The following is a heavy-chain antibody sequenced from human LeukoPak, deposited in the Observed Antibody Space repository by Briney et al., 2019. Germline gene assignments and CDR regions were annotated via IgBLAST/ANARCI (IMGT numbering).Heavy chain of an antibody. CDR3: ARGPLYDSSGYYFVYFDY. CDR2: IYTSGST. D-gene: IGHD3-22*01. Sequence: ASETLSLTCTVSGGSISSYYWSWTRQPAGKGLEWIGRIYTSGSTNYNPSLKSRVTISVETSKNQFSLKLSSVTAADTAVYYCARGPLYDSSGYYFVYFDYWGQGTLVTVSS. CDR1: GGSISSYY. V-gene: IGHV4-4*07. J-gene: IGHJ4*02.